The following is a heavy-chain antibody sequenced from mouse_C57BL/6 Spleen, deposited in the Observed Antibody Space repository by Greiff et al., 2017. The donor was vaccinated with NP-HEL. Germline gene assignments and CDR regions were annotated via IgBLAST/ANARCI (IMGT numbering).Heavy chain of an antibody. CDR1: GFTFTDYY. CDR2: IRNKANGYTT. D-gene: IGHD2-4*01. V-gene: IGHV7-3*01. CDR3: ARSASIYYDYDYAMDY. J-gene: IGHJ4*01. Sequence: EVQVVESGGGLVQPGGSLSLSCAASGFTFTDYYMSWVRQPPGKALEWLGFIRNKANGYTTEYSASVKGRFTISRDNSQSILYLQMNALRAEDSATYYCARSASIYYDYDYAMDYWGQGTSVTVSS.